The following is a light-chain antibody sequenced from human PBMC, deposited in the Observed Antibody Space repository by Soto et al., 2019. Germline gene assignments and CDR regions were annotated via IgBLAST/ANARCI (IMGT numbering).Light chain of an antibody. CDR3: QQYGSSSGWT. J-gene: IGKJ1*01. CDR2: VAS. Sequence: EIVLTQSPGPLSLSPGERATLSCRASQTVTNNLLAWYQQNLGQAPRLLIYVASNRATGIPDRFSGSGSGTDFTLTISSLEPEDFAVYYCQQYGSSSGWTFGQGTKVDVK. V-gene: IGKV3-20*01. CDR1: QTVTNNL.